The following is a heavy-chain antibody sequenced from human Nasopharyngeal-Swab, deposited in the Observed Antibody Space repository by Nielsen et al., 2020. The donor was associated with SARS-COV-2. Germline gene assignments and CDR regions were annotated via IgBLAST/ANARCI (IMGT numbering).Heavy chain of an antibody. V-gene: IGHV3-74*01. CDR2: IHGDGRNT. Sequence: GESLKTSCAASGFTFRTYWMHWVRQAPGKGLEWISEIHGDGRNTNYADSVKGRFTISRDNAKSTLYLQMNSLRVEDTAVYYCVRDNYGVDYWGQGTLVTVSS. CDR1: GFTFRTYW. CDR3: VRDNYGVDY. J-gene: IGHJ4*02. D-gene: IGHD3-10*01.